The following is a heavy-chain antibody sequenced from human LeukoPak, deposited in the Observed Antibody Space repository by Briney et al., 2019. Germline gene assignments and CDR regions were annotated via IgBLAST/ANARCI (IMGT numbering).Heavy chain of an antibody. CDR1: GGAIRSSSYY. D-gene: IGHD3-16*01. Sequence: SETLSLTCTVSGGAIRSSSYYWGWIRQPPEKGLEWIGSIYYSGSTYYNPSLKSRVTISVDTSKSQFSLKLSSVTAADTAVYYCARVSRRGAANAFDIWGQGTMVTVSS. CDR3: ARVSRRGAANAFDI. J-gene: IGHJ3*02. CDR2: IYYSGST. V-gene: IGHV4-39*01.